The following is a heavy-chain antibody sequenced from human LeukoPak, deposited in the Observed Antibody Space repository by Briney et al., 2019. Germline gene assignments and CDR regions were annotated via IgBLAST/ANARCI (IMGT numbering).Heavy chain of an antibody. CDR2: IYPGDSDT. CDR1: GYSFTTYW. Sequence: KPGESLKISCKGSGYSFTTYWIAWVRQMPGKGLDWMGIIYPGDSDTRYSPSFQGQVTISADKSISTAYLQWSSLKASDTAMYYCARSNYYDSYTNYWGQGTLVTVSS. J-gene: IGHJ4*02. D-gene: IGHD3-22*01. V-gene: IGHV5-51*01. CDR3: ARSNYYDSYTNY.